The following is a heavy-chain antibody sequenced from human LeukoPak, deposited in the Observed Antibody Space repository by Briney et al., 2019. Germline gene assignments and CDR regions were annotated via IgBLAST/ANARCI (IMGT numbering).Heavy chain of an antibody. CDR3: ARSPGGSSWDPLNYFDY. CDR2: ISSSSSTI. D-gene: IGHD6-13*01. CDR1: GFTFSSYS. Sequence: PGGSLRLSCAASGFTFSSYSMNWVRQAPGKGLEWVSYISSSSSTIYYADSVRGRFTISRDNAKNSLYLQMNSLRAEDTAVYYCARSPGGSSWDPLNYFDYWGQGTLVTVSS. V-gene: IGHV3-48*01. J-gene: IGHJ4*02.